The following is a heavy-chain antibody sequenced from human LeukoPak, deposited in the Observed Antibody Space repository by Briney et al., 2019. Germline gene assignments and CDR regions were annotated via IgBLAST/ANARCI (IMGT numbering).Heavy chain of an antibody. V-gene: IGHV1-18*01. D-gene: IGHD6-13*01. J-gene: IGHJ4*02. CDR1: GYTFTSYG. CDR3: ARDQEQQLVGVSDFDY. Sequence: ASVKVSCKASGYTFTSYGISWVRQAPGQGLEWMGWINTYNGNTKYAQNLQGRVTMTTGTSTSTAYMELRSLRSDDTAVYYCARDQEQQLVGVSDFDYWGQGTLVTVSS. CDR2: INTYNGNT.